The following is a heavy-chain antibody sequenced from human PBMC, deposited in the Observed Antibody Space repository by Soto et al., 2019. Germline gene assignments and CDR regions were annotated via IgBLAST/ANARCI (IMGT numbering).Heavy chain of an antibody. J-gene: IGHJ4*02. Sequence: SHTLSLTCAISGDSVSSNSAAWNWIMQSPSRGLEWLGRTYYRSKWYNDYAVSVKSRITINPDTSKNQFSLQLNSVTPEDKDVYYCESGMLKMDTRGYYFDHWGQGTLITVSA. D-gene: IGHD2-8*01. CDR3: ESGMLKMDTRGYYFDH. CDR1: GDSVSSNSAA. V-gene: IGHV6-1*01. CDR2: TYYRSKWYN.